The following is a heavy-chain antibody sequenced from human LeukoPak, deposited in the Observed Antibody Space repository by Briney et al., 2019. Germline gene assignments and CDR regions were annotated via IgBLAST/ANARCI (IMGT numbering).Heavy chain of an antibody. Sequence: GGSLRLSCAASGFTVSSNYMNWVRQAPGKGLEWVSAITGSGNRTYYAASVKGRFTISRDNSKNTPYLQMNSLEAADTAVYFCAKDLITMIDYWGQGTLVTVSS. CDR2: ITGSGNRT. CDR1: GFTVSSNY. CDR3: AKDLITMIDY. J-gene: IGHJ4*02. V-gene: IGHV3-23*01. D-gene: IGHD3-22*01.